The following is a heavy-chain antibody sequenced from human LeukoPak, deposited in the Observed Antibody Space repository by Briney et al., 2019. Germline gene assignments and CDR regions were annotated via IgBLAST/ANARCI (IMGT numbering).Heavy chain of an antibody. Sequence: ASVKVSCKVSGYTLTELSMHWVRQAPGKGLEWMGGFDPEDGETIYAQKFQSRVTMTEDTSTDTAYMELSSLRSEDTAVYYCALAYSSSWSFDYWGQGTLVTVSS. CDR2: FDPEDGET. CDR3: ALAYSSSWSFDY. D-gene: IGHD6-13*01. V-gene: IGHV1-24*01. J-gene: IGHJ4*02. CDR1: GYTLTELS.